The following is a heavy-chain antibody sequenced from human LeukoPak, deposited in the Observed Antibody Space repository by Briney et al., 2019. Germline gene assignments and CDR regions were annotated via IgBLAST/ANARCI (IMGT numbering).Heavy chain of an antibody. V-gene: IGHV3-21*04. D-gene: IGHD6-13*01. CDR3: AKDILEAGLFFDY. CDR2: ISYTGTYI. J-gene: IGHJ4*02. Sequence: GGSLRLSCAASAFSLNTYNMNWVRQAPGKGLEWVSSISYTGTYIYYADSVKGRFTISRDNAQNSLYLQMNSLRAEDTAVYYCAKDILEAGLFFDYWGLGTLVTVSS. CDR1: AFSLNTYN.